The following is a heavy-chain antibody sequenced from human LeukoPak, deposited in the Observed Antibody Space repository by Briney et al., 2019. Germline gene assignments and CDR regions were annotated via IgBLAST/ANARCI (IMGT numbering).Heavy chain of an antibody. CDR3: AKSSYYDASGYYREYYFDY. CDR2: ISGSGGTT. CDR1: GFTFSSYA. D-gene: IGHD3-22*01. J-gene: IGHJ4*02. Sequence: PGGSLRLSCTASGFTFSSYAMSWVRQAPGKGLEWVSSISGSGGTTYYADSVKGRFTTSRDNPNNTLDLQMNSLTAEDTAVYYCAKSSYYDASGYYREYYFDYWGQGTLVTVSS. V-gene: IGHV3-23*01.